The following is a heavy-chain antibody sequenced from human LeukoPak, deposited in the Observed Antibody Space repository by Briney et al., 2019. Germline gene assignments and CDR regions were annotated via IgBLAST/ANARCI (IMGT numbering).Heavy chain of an antibody. D-gene: IGHD2-2*01. CDR1: GGSISSYY. CDR3: ARDLGYCSTASCYAWFDP. Sequence: SSETRPLTCTVSGGSISSYYWSCIRQPPGKVLEWIGSIHYSGNSNYNPSRNSRVTISVDTSKNQFSLRLSSVTAADTAIYYSARDLGYCSTASCYAWFDPWGQGTLVTVSS. J-gene: IGHJ5*02. V-gene: IGHV4-59*01. CDR2: IHYSGNS.